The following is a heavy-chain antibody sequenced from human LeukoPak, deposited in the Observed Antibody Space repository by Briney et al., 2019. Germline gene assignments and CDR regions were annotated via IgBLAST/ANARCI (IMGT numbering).Heavy chain of an antibody. CDR1: GFTFSSYA. D-gene: IGHD6-13*01. J-gene: IGHJ4*02. CDR3: AKDLWIAAAGPFDY. V-gene: IGHV3-23*01. Sequence: PGGSLRLSCAASGFTFSSYAISWVRRAPGKGLKWVSAISGSGGSTYYADSVKGRFTISRDNSKNTLYLQMNSLRAEDTAVYYCAKDLWIAAAGPFDYWGQGTLVTVSS. CDR2: ISGSGGST.